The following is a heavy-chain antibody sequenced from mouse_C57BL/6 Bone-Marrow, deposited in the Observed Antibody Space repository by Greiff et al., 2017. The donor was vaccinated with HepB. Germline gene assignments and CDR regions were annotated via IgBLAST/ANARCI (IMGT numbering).Heavy chain of an antibody. J-gene: IGHJ2*01. Sequence: EVHLVESGAELVKPGASVKLSCTASGFNIKDYYMHWVKQRTEQGLEWIGRIDPEDGETKYAPKFQGKATITADTSSNTAYLQLSSLTSEDTAVYYCARSPITTVVDPDYWGQGTTLTVSS. CDR1: GFNIKDYY. V-gene: IGHV14-2*01. CDR2: IDPEDGET. CDR3: ARSPITTVVDPDY. D-gene: IGHD1-1*01.